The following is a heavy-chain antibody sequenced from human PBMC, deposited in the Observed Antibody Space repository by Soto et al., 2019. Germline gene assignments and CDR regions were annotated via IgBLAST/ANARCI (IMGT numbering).Heavy chain of an antibody. D-gene: IGHD2-2*01. CDR2: INSGGTST. CDR3: AREGAVYCTTTSCLRPFDY. Sequence: GGSLRLSCAASGFTFSRFWMHWVRQTPGKGLVWVSRINSGGTSTSYADSVKGRFTISRDTAKNTLHLQMNSLRVEDTAVYYCAREGAVYCTTTSCLRPFDYWGQGTLVTVSS. CDR1: GFTFSRFW. J-gene: IGHJ4*02. V-gene: IGHV3-74*01.